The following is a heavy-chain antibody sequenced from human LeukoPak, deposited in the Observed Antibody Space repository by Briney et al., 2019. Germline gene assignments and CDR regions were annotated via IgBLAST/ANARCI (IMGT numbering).Heavy chain of an antibody. J-gene: IGHJ4*02. CDR3: ARETPYIYDYVWGSYRYGDAFDY. CDR2: ISSSGSTI. V-gene: IGHV3-48*03. D-gene: IGHD3-16*02. CDR1: GLTFSSYE. Sequence: PGGSLRLSCAASGLTFSSYEMNWVRQAPGKGLEWVSYISSSGSTIYYADSVKGRFTISRDNAKNSLYLQMNSLRAEDTAVYYCARETPYIYDYVWGSYRYGDAFDYWGQGTLVTVSS.